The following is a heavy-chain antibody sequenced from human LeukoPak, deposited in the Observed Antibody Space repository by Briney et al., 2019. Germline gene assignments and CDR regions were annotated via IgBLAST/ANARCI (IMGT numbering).Heavy chain of an antibody. CDR1: GFTFSDYY. CDR2: ISSSSSYT. Sequence: GGSLRLSCAASGFTFSDYYMSWIRQAPGKGLEWVSYISSSSSYTNYADSVKGRFTISRDNAKNSQYLQMNSLRAEDTAVYYCARDVDTAMAHPYYFDYWGQGTLVTVSS. CDR3: ARDVDTAMAHPYYFDY. V-gene: IGHV3-11*05. D-gene: IGHD5-18*01. J-gene: IGHJ4*02.